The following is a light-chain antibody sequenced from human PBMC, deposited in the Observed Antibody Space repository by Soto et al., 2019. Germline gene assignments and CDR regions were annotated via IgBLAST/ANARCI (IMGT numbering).Light chain of an antibody. CDR2: GAS. CDR1: QSVRNNY. V-gene: IGKV3-20*01. CDR3: QQYGSSVPIT. Sequence: ETVLTQSPGTLSLSPGERATLSCRASQSVRNNYLAWYQQKPGQAPRLLISGASSRAAGIPDRFSGSGSETDFTLTISRLEPEDFALYYCQQYGSSVPITFGQGTRLEIK. J-gene: IGKJ5*01.